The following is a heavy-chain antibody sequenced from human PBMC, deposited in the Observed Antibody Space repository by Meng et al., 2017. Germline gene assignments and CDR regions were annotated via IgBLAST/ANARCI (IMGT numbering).Heavy chain of an antibody. J-gene: IGHJ4*02. CDR3: ARDWFGTLDY. Sequence: GESLKISCAASGFTFSSYAMHWVRQAPGKGLEWVAVISYDGSNKYYADSVKGRFTISRDNSKNTLYLQMNSLRAEDTAVYYCARDWFGTLDYWGQGTLVTVSS. CDR2: ISYDGSNK. CDR1: GFTFSSYA. D-gene: IGHD3-10*01. V-gene: IGHV3-30*04.